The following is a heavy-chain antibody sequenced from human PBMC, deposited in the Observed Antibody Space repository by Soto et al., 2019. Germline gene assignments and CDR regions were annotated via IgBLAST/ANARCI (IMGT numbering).Heavy chain of an antibody. V-gene: IGHV1-69*01. Sequence: QVQLVQSGAEVKKPGSSVKVSCKASGGTFSSYAISWVRQAPGQGLEWMGGIIPIFGTANYAQKFQGRVTITADEYTRTAYMEPRSLRTEDTAVYYCARGEIGSRRYYYYGMDVWGQGTTVTVSS. CDR2: IIPIFGTA. D-gene: IGHD2-2*03. J-gene: IGHJ6*02. CDR1: GGTFSSYA. CDR3: ARGEIGSRRYYYYGMDV.